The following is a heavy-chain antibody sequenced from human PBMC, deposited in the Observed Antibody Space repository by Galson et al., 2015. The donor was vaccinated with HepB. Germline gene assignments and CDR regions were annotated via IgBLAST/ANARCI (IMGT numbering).Heavy chain of an antibody. V-gene: IGHV5-51*01. CDR3: ARRVAVASTGGRYWFDP. CDR1: GYSFTSYW. D-gene: IGHD6-19*01. J-gene: IGHJ5*02. CDR2: IYPGDSDT. Sequence: QSGAEVKKPGESLKISCKGSGYSFTSYWIGWVRQMPGKGLEWMGIIYPGDSDTRYSPSFQGQVTISADKSISTAYLQWSSLKASDTAMYYCARRVAVASTGGRYWFDPWGQGTLVTVSS.